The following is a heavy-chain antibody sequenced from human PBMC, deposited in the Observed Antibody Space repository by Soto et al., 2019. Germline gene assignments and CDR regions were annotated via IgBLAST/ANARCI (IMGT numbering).Heavy chain of an antibody. J-gene: IGHJ5*02. CDR1: GFSFTGYY. CDR2: INAHSGGT. CDR3: AKDLTRQLAYWLDP. V-gene: IGHV1-2*02. Sequence: ASVKVCCKASGFSFTGYYIHWLRQAPGQGLEWMGWINAHSGGTEYAQKFQGRVTLTRDTSIATAYLTLTSLTSDDTALYYCAKDLTRQLAYWLDPWGQGTQVTGS. D-gene: IGHD6-6*01.